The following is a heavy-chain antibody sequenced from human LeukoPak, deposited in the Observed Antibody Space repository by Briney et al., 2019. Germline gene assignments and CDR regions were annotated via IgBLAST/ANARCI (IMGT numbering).Heavy chain of an antibody. D-gene: IGHD5-24*01. V-gene: IGHV3-23*01. J-gene: IGHJ4*02. Sequence: GGSLRLSCAASGFTFSTYGLSWVRQAPGKGLEWVSAISGSGGSTYYADSVKGRFTISRDNSKNTLYLQMNSLRAEDTAVYYCAKDPLQGLDYWGQGTLVTVSS. CDR1: GFTFSTYG. CDR2: ISGSGGST. CDR3: AKDPLQGLDY.